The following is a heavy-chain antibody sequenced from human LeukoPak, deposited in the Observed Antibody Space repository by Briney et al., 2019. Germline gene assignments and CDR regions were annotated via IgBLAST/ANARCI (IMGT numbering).Heavy chain of an antibody. D-gene: IGHD5/OR15-5a*01. J-gene: IGHJ4*02. Sequence: GGSLRLSCAASGFTFSDAWMNWVRQAPGKGLEWVGRIKSKTDGETTENAASVKGRFTISRDDSKNTLYLQMNSLKTEDTAVYYCTASMEVSTYFDYWGQGTLVTVSS. CDR3: TASMEVSTYFDY. V-gene: IGHV3-15*01. CDR2: IKSKTDGETT. CDR1: GFTFSDAW.